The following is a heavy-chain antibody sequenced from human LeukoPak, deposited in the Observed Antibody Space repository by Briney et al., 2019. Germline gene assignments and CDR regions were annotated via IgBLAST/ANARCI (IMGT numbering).Heavy chain of an antibody. CDR1: AFTVSSYA. D-gene: IGHD3-3*01. J-gene: IGHJ4*02. Sequence: GGSLTLSCAASAFTVSSYAMHWVRQAPGKGLEWVAVISYDGSNKYYADSVKDRFTISRDNSKNTLYLQMNSLRAEDTAVYYCARSPNGFLEWLFDYWGQGTLVTVSS. CDR3: ARSPNGFLEWLFDY. CDR2: ISYDGSNK. V-gene: IGHV3-30-3*01.